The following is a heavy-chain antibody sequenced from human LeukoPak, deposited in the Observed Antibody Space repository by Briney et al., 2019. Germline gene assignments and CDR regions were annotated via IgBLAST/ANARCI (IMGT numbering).Heavy chain of an antibody. CDR1: GFTVSSIY. J-gene: IGHJ4*02. CDR3: ARDYLGPFDY. V-gene: IGHV3-53*01. CDR2: IYSGDSI. D-gene: IGHD3-16*02. Sequence: GGSLRLSCAASGFTVSSIYMSWVRQAPGKGLEWVSVIYSGDSIYYADSVKGRFTISTDDSKNTLYLQMDSLRAEDTAVYYCARDYLGPFDYWGQGTLVTVSS.